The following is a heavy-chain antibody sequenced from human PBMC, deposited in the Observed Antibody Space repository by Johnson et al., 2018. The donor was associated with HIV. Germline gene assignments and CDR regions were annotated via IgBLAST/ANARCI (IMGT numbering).Heavy chain of an antibody. D-gene: IGHD3-22*01. CDR2: INWNGGST. V-gene: IGHV3-20*04. CDR1: GFTFDDYD. J-gene: IGHJ3*02. CDR3: ARVVQYYDSSGYSARGGDGLDI. Sequence: MLLVESGGAVVRPGGSLRLSCTASGFTFDDYDMNWVRQVPGQGLEWVSGINWNGGSTSYADSVKGRFTISRDNAKNSLYLQMNSLRAEDTALYYCARVVQYYDSSGYSARGGDGLDIWGQGTVVTVSS.